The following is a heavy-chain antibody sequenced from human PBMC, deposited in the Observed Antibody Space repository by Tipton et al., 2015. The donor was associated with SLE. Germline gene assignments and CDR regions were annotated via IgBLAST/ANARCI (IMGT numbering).Heavy chain of an antibody. V-gene: IGHV3-30*02. CDR1: GFTFSHYG. Sequence: GSLRLSCAASGFTFSHYGIHWVRQAPGKGLEWVSFIQYDGRNKHYADPVKGRFTISRDNSKNTVFMEMNSLRTEDTAIYYCATLAASGRRVGAAFDIWGQGTMVTVSS. D-gene: IGHD6-25*01. CDR2: IQYDGRNK. J-gene: IGHJ3*02. CDR3: ATLAASGRRVGAAFDI.